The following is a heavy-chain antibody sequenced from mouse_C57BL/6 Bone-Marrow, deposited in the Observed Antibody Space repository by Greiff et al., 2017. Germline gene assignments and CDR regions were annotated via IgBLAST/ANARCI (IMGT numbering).Heavy chain of an antibody. CDR2: IYPRSGNT. CDR3: AREVRGFAY. V-gene: IGHV1-81*01. CDR1: GYTFTSSG. Sequence: VQLQQSGAELARPGASVKLSCKASGYTFTSSGISWVKQRTGQGLEWIGEIYPRSGNTYYNEKFKGKATLTADKSSSTAYMELRSLTSEDSAVYFCAREVRGFAYWGQGTLVTVSA. J-gene: IGHJ3*01.